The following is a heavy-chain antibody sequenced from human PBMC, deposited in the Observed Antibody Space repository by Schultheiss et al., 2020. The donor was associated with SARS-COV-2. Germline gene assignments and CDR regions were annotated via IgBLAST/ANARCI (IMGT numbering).Heavy chain of an antibody. J-gene: IGHJ4*02. Sequence: SETLSLTCTVSGGSISSGGYYWSWIRQHPGKGLEWIGYIYYSGSTNYNPSLKSRVTISVDTSKNQFSLKLSSVTAADTAVYYCARIRGTYYRAFDFWGQGTLVTVSS. V-gene: IGHV4-61*08. CDR1: GGSISSGGYY. D-gene: IGHD1-26*01. CDR2: IYYSGST. CDR3: ARIRGTYYRAFDF.